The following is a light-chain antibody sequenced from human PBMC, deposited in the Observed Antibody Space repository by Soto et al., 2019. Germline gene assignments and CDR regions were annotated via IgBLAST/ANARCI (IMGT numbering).Light chain of an antibody. CDR2: DAS. J-gene: IGKJ4*01. Sequence: EIVLAQSPGTLSLSPGERSTLSFMSSQSVSSSYLAWYQQKPGQAPRLLIYDASSRASGIPDRFSGSGSGTDFTLTISRLEPDDSAVYYCQQYGSSLLTFGGGTKVDIK. V-gene: IGKV3-20*01. CDR1: QSVSSSY. CDR3: QQYGSSLLT.